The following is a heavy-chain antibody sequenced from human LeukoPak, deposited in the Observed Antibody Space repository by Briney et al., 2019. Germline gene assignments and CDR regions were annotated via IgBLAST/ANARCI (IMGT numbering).Heavy chain of an antibody. J-gene: IGHJ4*02. D-gene: IGHD2-2*01. CDR3: ARGGYCGTTSCYPEEEFDY. CDR1: GGTFSSYA. CDR2: IIPILGTA. V-gene: IGHV1-69*01. Sequence: SVKVSCKASGGTFSSYAISWVRQAPGQGLEWMGGIIPILGTANYAQKFQGRVTITADESTSTAYMELSSLRSEDTAVHYCARGGYCGTTSCYPEEEFDYWGQGTLVTVSS.